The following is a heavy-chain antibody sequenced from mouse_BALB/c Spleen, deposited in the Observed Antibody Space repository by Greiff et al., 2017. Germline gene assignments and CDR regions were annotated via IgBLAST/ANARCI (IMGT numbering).Heavy chain of an antibody. CDR2: SRNKANDYTT. V-gene: IGHV7-1*02. J-gene: IGHJ1*01. Sequence: EVQVVESGGGLVQPGGSLRLSCATSGFTFSDFYMEWVRQPPGKRLEWIAASRNKANDYTTEYSASVKGRFIVSRDTSQSILYLQMNALRAEDTAIYYSARAPRNWYFDVWGAGTTVTVSA. CDR1: GFTFSDFY. D-gene: IGHD6-1*01. CDR3: ARAPRNWYFDV.